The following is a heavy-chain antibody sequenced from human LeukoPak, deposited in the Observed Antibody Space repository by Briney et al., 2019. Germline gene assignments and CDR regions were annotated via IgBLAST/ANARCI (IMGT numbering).Heavy chain of an antibody. J-gene: IGHJ4*02. CDR3: ARIGYCSGGSCYWVYFDY. V-gene: IGHV3-21*01. CDR2: ISSSSSYI. D-gene: IGHD2-15*01. CDR1: GFSFSSYT. Sequence: GGSLRLSCAASGFSFSSYTMNWVRQAPGKGLEWVSIISSSSSYIYYADSVKGRFTISRDNSKNTLYLQMNSLRAEDTAVYYCARIGYCSGGSCYWVYFDYWGQGTLVTVSS.